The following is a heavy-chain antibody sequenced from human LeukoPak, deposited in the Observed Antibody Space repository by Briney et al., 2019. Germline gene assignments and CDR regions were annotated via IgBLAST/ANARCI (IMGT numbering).Heavy chain of an antibody. Sequence: SQTLSLTCTVSGGSISSGSYYWSWIWQPAGKGLEWIGRIYTSGSTNYNPSLKSRVTISVDTSKNQFSLKLSSVTAADTAVYYCAREKNVVVPAAFDYWGQGTLVTVSS. CDR1: GGSISSGSYY. CDR3: AREKNVVVPAAFDY. J-gene: IGHJ4*02. D-gene: IGHD2-2*01. V-gene: IGHV4-61*02. CDR2: IYTSGST.